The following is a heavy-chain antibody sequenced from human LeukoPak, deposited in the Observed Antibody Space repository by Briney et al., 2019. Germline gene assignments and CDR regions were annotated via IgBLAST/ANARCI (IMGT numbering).Heavy chain of an antibody. CDR1: GFTFRNYW. Sequence: PGGSLRLSCGVSGFTFRNYWMNWARQAPGKGLEWVASINHNGNVNYYVDSVKGRFTISRDNAKNSLYLQMSNLRAEDTAVYFCARGGGLDVWGQGATVTVSS. CDR2: INHNGNVN. J-gene: IGHJ6*02. CDR3: ARGGGLDV. D-gene: IGHD3-16*01. V-gene: IGHV3-7*03.